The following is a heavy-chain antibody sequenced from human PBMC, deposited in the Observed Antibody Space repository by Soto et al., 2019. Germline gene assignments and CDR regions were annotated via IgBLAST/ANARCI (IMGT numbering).Heavy chain of an antibody. Sequence: EVKLVESGGGLVQPGRSLRLSCVASGFTSDDYAMHWVRQAPGKGLEWVAGIYWNSNRIDYGDSVKGRFTISRDNAEKSLYLQMNSLRPEDTAMYFCLKDVMPGGADCWGQGTLATVSS. CDR3: LKDVMPGGADC. CDR1: GFTSDDYA. V-gene: IGHV3-9*02. D-gene: IGHD3-16*01. CDR2: IYWNSNRI. J-gene: IGHJ4*02.